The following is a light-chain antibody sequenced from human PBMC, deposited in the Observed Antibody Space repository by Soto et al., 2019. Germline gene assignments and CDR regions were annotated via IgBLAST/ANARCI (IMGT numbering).Light chain of an antibody. CDR3: QQYGSSPT. CDR2: RAS. V-gene: IGKV3-20*01. CDR1: QSINSN. Sequence: IVMTQSPATLSVSPGERATLSCRASQSINSNLAWYQQKPGQAPRLLMFRASIRATGFPARFSGSGSGTDFTLTISRLEPEDFAVYYCQQYGSSPTFGQGTKVDIK. J-gene: IGKJ1*01.